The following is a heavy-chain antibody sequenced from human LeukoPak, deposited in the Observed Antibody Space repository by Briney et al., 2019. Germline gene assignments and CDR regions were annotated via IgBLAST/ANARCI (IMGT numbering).Heavy chain of an antibody. V-gene: IGHV3-23*01. J-gene: IGHJ4*02. D-gene: IGHD3-9*01. CDR2: ISDTGSST. Sequence: GGSLRLSCAASGITFGSFAMTWVRQAPGKGLEWVSAISDTGSSTYYADSVKGRFTISRDNSKNTLYLQMNSLRAEDTAVFYCPKAYFDWSPNNPYFFDYWGQGTLVTVSS. CDR3: PKAYFDWSPNNPYFFDY. CDR1: GITFGSFA.